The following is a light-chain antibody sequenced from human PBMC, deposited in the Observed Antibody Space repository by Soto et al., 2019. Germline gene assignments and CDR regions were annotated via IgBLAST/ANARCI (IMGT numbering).Light chain of an antibody. CDR2: DVT. Sequence: QSVLTQPRSVSGSPGQSVTISCTGTSSDVGGYNYVSWYQKHPGKGPKLMIYDVTRRPSGVPDRFSGSKSGNTASLTISGLQAEDEADYYCCSYAGSDRFVIFGGGTKLTVL. CDR3: CSYAGSDRFVI. CDR1: SSDVGGYNY. V-gene: IGLV2-11*01. J-gene: IGLJ2*01.